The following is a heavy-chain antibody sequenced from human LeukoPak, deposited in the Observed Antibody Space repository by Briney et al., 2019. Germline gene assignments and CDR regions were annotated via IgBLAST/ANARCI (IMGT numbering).Heavy chain of an antibody. D-gene: IGHD5-24*01. CDR1: GGSISSYY. CDR3: AGTEKMALCAFDI. V-gene: IGHV4-59*05. CDR2: IYYSGST. Sequence: PSETLSLTCAVSGGSISSYYWSWIRQPPGKGLEWIGSIYYSGSTYYNPSLKSRVTISVDTSKNQFSLKLSSVTAADTAVYYCAGTEKMALCAFDIWGQGTMVTVSS. J-gene: IGHJ3*02.